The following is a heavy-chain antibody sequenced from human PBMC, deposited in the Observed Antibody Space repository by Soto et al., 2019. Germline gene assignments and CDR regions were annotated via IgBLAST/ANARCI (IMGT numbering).Heavy chain of an antibody. J-gene: IGHJ5*02. CDR1: GGSFSGYD. Sequence: TSETLSLTCAVYGGSFSGYDWSWIRQPPGKGLEWIGYIYYSGSTNYNPSLKSRVTISVGTSKNQFSLKLSSVTAADTAVYYCARSIYRGFDPWGQGTQVTVSS. CDR2: IYYSGST. V-gene: IGHV4-59*01. CDR3: ARSIYRGFDP.